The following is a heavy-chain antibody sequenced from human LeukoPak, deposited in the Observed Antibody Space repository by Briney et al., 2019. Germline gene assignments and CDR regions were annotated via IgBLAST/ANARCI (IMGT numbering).Heavy chain of an antibody. V-gene: IGHV4-34*01. J-gene: IGHJ4*02. CDR2: INHSGST. CDR1: GGSFSGYY. Sequence: SETLSLTCAVYGGSFSGYYWSWIRQPPGKGLEWIGEINHSGSTNYNPSLKSRVTISVDTSKNQFSLRLTSVTTADTVVYYCARAPTVYSAVEGWGPGTLVTVSS. D-gene: IGHD5-12*01. CDR3: ARAPTVYSAVEG.